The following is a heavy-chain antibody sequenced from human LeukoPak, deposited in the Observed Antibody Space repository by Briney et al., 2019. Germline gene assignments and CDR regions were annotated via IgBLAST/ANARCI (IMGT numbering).Heavy chain of an antibody. CDR3: ASPTSGRELLDYGMDV. D-gene: IGHD1-26*01. V-gene: IGHV1-69*13. CDR2: IIPIFGTA. J-gene: IGHJ6*02. CDR1: GGTFSSYA. Sequence: ASVKVSCKDSGGTFSSYAISWVRQAPGQGLEWMGGIIPIFGTANYAQKFQGRVTITADESTSTAYMELSSLRSEDTAVYYCASPTSGRELLDYGMDVWGQGTTVTVSS.